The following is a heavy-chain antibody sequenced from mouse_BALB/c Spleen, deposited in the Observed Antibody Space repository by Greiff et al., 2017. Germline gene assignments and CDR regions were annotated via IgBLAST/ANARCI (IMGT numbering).Heavy chain of an antibody. CDR2: ISSGGST. D-gene: IGHD2-4*01. CDR3: ARRGDYEPFAY. J-gene: IGHJ3*01. CDR1: GFTFSSYA. Sequence: EVQGVESGGGLVKPGGSLKLSCAASGFTFSSYAMSWVRQTPEKRLEWVASISSGGSTYYPDSVKGRFTISRDNARNILYLQMSSLRSEDTAMYYCARRGDYEPFAYWGQGTLVTVSA. V-gene: IGHV5-6-5*01.